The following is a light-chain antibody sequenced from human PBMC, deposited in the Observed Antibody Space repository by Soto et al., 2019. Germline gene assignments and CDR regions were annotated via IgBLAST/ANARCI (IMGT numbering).Light chain of an antibody. J-gene: IGKJ1*01. V-gene: IGKV1-5*01. CDR1: QGIAVS. CDR3: QHYNSYSEA. CDR2: EAS. Sequence: DIQMTQSPSTLSGSVGDRVAITCRASQGIAVSLAWYQQKPGKAPKLLIYEASTLQSGVPSRFSGSGSGTAFTLTISSLQPDDFATYYCQHYNSYSEAFGQGTKV.